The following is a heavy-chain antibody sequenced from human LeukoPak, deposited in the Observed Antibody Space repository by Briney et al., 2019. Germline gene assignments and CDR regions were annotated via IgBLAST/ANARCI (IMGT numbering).Heavy chain of an antibody. J-gene: IGHJ5*02. D-gene: IGHD2-2*02. V-gene: IGHV1-18*04. CDR1: GYTFTSYY. CDR2: ISAYNGNT. CDR3: ARGPYCSSTSCYIGARNWFDP. Sequence: GASVKVSYKASGYTFTSYYMHWVRQAPGQGLEWMGWISAYNGNTNYAQKLQGRVTMTTDTSTSTAYMELRSLRSDDTAVYYCARGPYCSSTSCYIGARNWFDPWGQGTLVTVSS.